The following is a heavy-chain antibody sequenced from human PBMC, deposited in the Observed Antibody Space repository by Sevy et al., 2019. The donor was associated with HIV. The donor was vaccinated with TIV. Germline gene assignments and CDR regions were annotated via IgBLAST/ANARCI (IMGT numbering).Heavy chain of an antibody. CDR1: GFTFSNAW. CDR3: TTDWSGGAFDI. Sequence: GGSPRLSCAASGFTFSNAWMSWVRQAPGKGLEWVGRIKSKTDGGTTDYAAPVKGRFTISRDDSKNTLYLQMNSLKTEDTAVYYCTTDWSGGAFDIWGQGTMVNVSS. J-gene: IGHJ3*02. V-gene: IGHV3-15*01. D-gene: IGHD1-26*01. CDR2: IKSKTDGGTT.